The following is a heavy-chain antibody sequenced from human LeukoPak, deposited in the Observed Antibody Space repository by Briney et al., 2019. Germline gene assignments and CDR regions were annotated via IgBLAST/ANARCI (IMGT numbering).Heavy chain of an antibody. CDR2: ISGSGGTT. CDR1: GFTFSTYT. Sequence: GGSLRLSCAASGFTFSTYTVHWVRKAPGKGLEWVAVISGSGGTTYYADSVKGRFTISRDNSKNTLYLQMNSLRAEDTAVYYCAKNRYSGNYYAVDYWGQGTPVTVSS. J-gene: IGHJ4*02. CDR3: AKNRYSGNYYAVDY. V-gene: IGHV3-23*01. D-gene: IGHD5-12*01.